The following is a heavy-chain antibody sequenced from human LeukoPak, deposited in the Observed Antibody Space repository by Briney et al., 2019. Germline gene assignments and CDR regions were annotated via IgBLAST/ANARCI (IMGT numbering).Heavy chain of an antibody. D-gene: IGHD6-19*01. V-gene: IGHV1-24*01. J-gene: IGHJ4*02. CDR2: FDPEDGET. CDR3: ATADIRLVTKWDY. Sequence: ASVKVSCKASGYTFIGYYMHWVRQAPGKGLEWMGGFDPEDGETIYAQKFQGRVTMTEDTSTDTAYMELSSLRSEDTAVYYCATADIRLVTKWDYWGQGTLVTVSS. CDR1: GYTFIGYY.